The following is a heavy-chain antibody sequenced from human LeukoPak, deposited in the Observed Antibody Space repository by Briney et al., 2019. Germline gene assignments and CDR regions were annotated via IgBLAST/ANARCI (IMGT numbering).Heavy chain of an antibody. J-gene: IGHJ6*03. CDR2: INAGNGNT. V-gene: IGHV1-3*03. Sequence: GSSVKVSCKASGGTFSSYAISWVRQAPGQRLEWMGWINAGNGNTKYSQEFQGRVTITRDTSASTAYMELSSLRSEDMAVYYCARGNSASAAPYYYYMDVWGKGTTVTVSS. CDR1: GGTFSSYA. CDR3: ARGNSASAAPYYYYMDV. D-gene: IGHD6-13*01.